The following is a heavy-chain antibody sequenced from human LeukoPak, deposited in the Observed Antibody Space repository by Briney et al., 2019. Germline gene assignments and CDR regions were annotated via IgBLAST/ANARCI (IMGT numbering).Heavy chain of an antibody. CDR3: AQRGYYDSSGTSLVGSDAFDI. CDR1: GGSISSYH. Sequence: SETLSLTCTVSGGSISSYHWSWIRQPPGKGREWIGYIYYSGYTNYNPSLKSRVIISVDTSKNQLSLKLSSVTAADTAVYYCAQRGYYDSSGTSLVGSDAFDIWGQGTMVTVSS. CDR2: IYYSGYT. V-gene: IGHV4-59*01. D-gene: IGHD3-22*01. J-gene: IGHJ3*02.